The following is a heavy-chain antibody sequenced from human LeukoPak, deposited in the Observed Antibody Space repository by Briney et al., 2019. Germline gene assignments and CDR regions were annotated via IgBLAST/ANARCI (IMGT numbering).Heavy chain of an antibody. CDR2: ISSSGSTI. V-gene: IGHV3-11*04. D-gene: IGHD1-26*01. CDR1: GFTFSDYY. Sequence: GGSLRLSCAASGFTFSDYYMSWIRQAPGKGLEWVSYISSSGSTIYYADSVKGRFTISRDNAKNSLYLQMNGLRAEDTAVYYCARDVEVGATSGADYWRQGTLVTVSS. CDR3: ARDVEVGATSGADY. J-gene: IGHJ4*02.